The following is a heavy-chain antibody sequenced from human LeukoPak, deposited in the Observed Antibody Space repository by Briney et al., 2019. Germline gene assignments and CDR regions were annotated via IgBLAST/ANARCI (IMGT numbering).Heavy chain of an antibody. CDR1: GGSISSSNW. J-gene: IGHJ5*02. Sequence: SETLSLTCAVSGGSISSSNWWTWVRQPPGKGLEWIGEISSQSGSANYNPSLMRRVTISVDKSKNQFSLRLSSVTAADTAVYYCARQIYTSGRFDPWGQGTLVTVSS. V-gene: IGHV4-4*02. CDR3: ARQIYTSGRFDP. CDR2: ISSQSGSA. D-gene: IGHD6-19*01.